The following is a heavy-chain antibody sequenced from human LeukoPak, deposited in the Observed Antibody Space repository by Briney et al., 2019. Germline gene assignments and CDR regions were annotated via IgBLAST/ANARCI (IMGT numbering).Heavy chain of an antibody. CDR3: ARGYYDSSENWFDP. Sequence: GASVKVSCKASGYTFTGYYMHWVRQAPGQGLEWMGWINPNSGGTNYAQKFQGRVTMTRDTSISTAYMELSRLRSDDTAVYYCARGYYDSSENWFDPWGQGTLVTVSS. J-gene: IGHJ5*02. V-gene: IGHV1-2*02. D-gene: IGHD3-22*01. CDR2: INPNSGGT. CDR1: GYTFTGYY.